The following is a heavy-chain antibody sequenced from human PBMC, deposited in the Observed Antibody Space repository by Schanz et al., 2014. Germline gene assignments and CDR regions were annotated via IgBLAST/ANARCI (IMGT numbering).Heavy chain of an antibody. CDR2: MSYDGSNK. CDR3: MAMGRNTSHYFDH. Sequence: QVQLVESGGGVVQPGRSLRLSCAASGFTFRSYGMHWVRQAPGKGLEWVAVMSYDGSNKYYADSVKGRFTISRDTPKNTLYVQMNSLRVEDTAVYYCMAMGRNTSHYFDHWGQGTLVTVSS. CDR1: GFTFRSYG. D-gene: IGHD1-1*01. V-gene: IGHV3-30*19. J-gene: IGHJ4*02.